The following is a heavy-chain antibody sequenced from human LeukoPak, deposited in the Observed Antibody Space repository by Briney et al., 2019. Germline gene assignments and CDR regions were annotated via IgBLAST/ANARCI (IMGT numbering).Heavy chain of an antibody. CDR3: ARTSPGPGYSYGRRYWYFYL. Sequence: GESLSISCKGSGYEYISYWIDWVRQMPGKNLESMGSIYPDNSDTRYSPSFQGQVTISADKSISTAYLQWSSLKASDTGMYYCARTSPGPGYSYGRRYWYFYLWGRGTLVTVSS. D-gene: IGHD5-18*01. CDR1: GYEYISYW. J-gene: IGHJ2*01. CDR2: IYPDNSDT. V-gene: IGHV5-51*01.